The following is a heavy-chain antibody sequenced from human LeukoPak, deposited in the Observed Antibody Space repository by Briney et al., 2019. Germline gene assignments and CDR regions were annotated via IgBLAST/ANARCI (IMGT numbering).Heavy chain of an antibody. D-gene: IGHD3-10*01. V-gene: IGHV5-51*01. CDR2: IYPGDSDT. CDR3: ARRASGFDY. Sequence: PGESLQISCQGSGSTFTRYWIGGVRQLPGKGLEWMGIIYPGDSDTRYSPSFQGQVTISADKSISTAYLQWSSLKASDTAMYYCARRASGFDYWGQGTLVTVSS. J-gene: IGHJ4*02. CDR1: GSTFTRYW.